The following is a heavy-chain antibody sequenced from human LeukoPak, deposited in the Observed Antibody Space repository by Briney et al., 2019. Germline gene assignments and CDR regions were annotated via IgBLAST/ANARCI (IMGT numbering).Heavy chain of an antibody. CDR1: GYTFTTYG. Sequence: GASVKVSCKASGYTFTTYGITWVRQAPGQGLEWMGWISAYNGNTNYAQKFQGRVTMTIDTSTCTAYMELRSLKSDDTAVYYCARVWGYYYDSSGYSDFDYWGQGTLVTVSS. CDR2: ISAYNGNT. J-gene: IGHJ4*02. CDR3: ARVWGYYYDSSGYSDFDY. D-gene: IGHD3-22*01. V-gene: IGHV1-18*01.